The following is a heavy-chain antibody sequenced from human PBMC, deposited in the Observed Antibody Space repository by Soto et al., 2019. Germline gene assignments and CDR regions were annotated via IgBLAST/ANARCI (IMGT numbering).Heavy chain of an antibody. CDR3: ASAARAYDSSGYLGY. D-gene: IGHD3-22*01. CDR2: IYYSGST. J-gene: IGHJ4*02. V-gene: IGHV4-31*03. Sequence: SETLSLTCTVSGGSISSGGYYWSWIRQHPGKGLEWIGYIYYSGSTYYNPSLKSRVTISVDTSKNQFSLKLSSVTAADTAVYYCASAARAYDSSGYLGYWGQGTLVTVSS. CDR1: GGSISSGGYY.